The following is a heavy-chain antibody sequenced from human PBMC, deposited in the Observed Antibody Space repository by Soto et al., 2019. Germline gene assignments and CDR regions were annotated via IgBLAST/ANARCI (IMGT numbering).Heavy chain of an antibody. J-gene: IGHJ5*02. V-gene: IGHV3-48*03. CDR2: ISGSSSVL. CDR3: ARDYSSGWYAGGFDL. Sequence: DVQLVESGGGLVQPGGSLRLSCAASGFSFSDYQMNWVRQSPGRGLEWVSYISGSSSVLKYADSVKGRFTISRDNANKSLHLQLNGLRVEDTAVYYCARDYSSGWYAGGFDLWGQGTRVTVSS. CDR1: GFSFSDYQ. D-gene: IGHD6-19*01.